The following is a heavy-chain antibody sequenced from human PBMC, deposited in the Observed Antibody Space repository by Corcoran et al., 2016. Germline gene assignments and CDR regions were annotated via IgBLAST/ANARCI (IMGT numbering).Heavy chain of an antibody. CDR3: ARPRLGRGGYLYYYSYSGMDV. Sequence: QVQLVQSGAEVKKPGSSVKVSCKASGGTFSSYAISWVRQAPGQGLEWMGGIIPIFGTANYAQKFQGRVTITADKSTSTAYMELSSLRSEDTAVDYCARPRLGRGGYLYYYSYSGMDVWGQGTTVT. V-gene: IGHV1-69*06. D-gene: IGHD1-26*01. J-gene: IGHJ6*02. CDR2: IIPIFGTA. CDR1: GGTFSSYA.